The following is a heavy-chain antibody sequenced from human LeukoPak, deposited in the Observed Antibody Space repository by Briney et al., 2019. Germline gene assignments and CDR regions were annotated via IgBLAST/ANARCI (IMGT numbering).Heavy chain of an antibody. CDR3: ARHGGSGWSDDYFDY. CDR1: GYSFTSYR. V-gene: IGHV5-51*01. CDR2: IYPGDSDT. J-gene: IGHJ4*02. Sequence: GESLKISCKGSGYSFTSYRIGWVRQMPGKGLEWMGIIYPGDSDTRYSPSFQGQVTISADKSISTAYLQWSSLGAPDTAMYYCARHGGSGWSDDYFDYWGQGTLVIVSS. D-gene: IGHD6-19*01.